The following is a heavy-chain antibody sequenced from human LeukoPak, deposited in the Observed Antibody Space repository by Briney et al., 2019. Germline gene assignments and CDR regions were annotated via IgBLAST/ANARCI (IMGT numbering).Heavy chain of an antibody. D-gene: IGHD3/OR15-3a*01. V-gene: IGHV4-34*01. Sequence: RASQTLSFTCAVYGGSFSGSYWSWIRQPPAKRLQWIGEINHSGSTNYNPSLKSRVTISVDTSKNQFSLKLSSVTAADTAVYYCASRTGYYSSYYFDYWGQGTLATGSS. CDR3: ASRTGYYSSYYFDY. J-gene: IGHJ4*02. CDR1: GGSFSGSY. CDR2: INHSGST.